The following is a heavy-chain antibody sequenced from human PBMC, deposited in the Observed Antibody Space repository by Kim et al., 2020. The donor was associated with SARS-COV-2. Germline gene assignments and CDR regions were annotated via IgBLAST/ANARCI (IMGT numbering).Heavy chain of an antibody. Sequence: VKGRFTISRNNSKNTLFLQINSLRPEDTAVYYCARDRNSGSYYYYYGMDVWGQGTTVTVSS. J-gene: IGHJ6*02. D-gene: IGHD6-19*01. V-gene: IGHV3-30*01. CDR3: ARDRNSGSYYYYYGMDV.